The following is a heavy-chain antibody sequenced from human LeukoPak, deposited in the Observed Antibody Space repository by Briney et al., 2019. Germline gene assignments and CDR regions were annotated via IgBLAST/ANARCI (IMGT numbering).Heavy chain of an antibody. CDR2: IKSKTDGGTT. Sequence: AGGSLRLSCAASGFTFSNAWMSWVRQAPGKGLEWVGRIKSKTDGGTTDYAAPVKGRFTISRDDSKNTLYLQMNSLRAEDTAVYYCAKDGGYSGYEGFDYWGQGTLVTVSS. CDR1: GFTFSNAW. V-gene: IGHV3-15*01. D-gene: IGHD5-12*01. CDR3: AKDGGYSGYEGFDY. J-gene: IGHJ4*02.